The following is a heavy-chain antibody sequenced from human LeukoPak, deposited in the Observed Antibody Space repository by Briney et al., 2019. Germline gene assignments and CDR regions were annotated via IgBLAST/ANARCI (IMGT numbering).Heavy chain of an antibody. D-gene: IGHD5/OR15-5a*01. CDR3: AKARGSSVYEKFDY. Sequence: GGSLRLSCAAXXXXXXXXXXTXVXXXXXXXXXXXXXXXTSGXAXXYAXSVXGRFXXSRDNSKNTLYLQMNSLRADDTAXYYCAKARGSSVYEKFDYWGQGTQVTVSP. V-gene: IGHV3-23*01. CDR1: XXXXXXXX. CDR2: XXTSGXAX. J-gene: IGHJ4*02.